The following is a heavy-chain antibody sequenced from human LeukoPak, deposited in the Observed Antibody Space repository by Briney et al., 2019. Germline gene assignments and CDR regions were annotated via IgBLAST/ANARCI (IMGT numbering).Heavy chain of an antibody. D-gene: IGHD2-15*01. Sequence: PGGSLRLSCAASGFTFSSYEMSWVRQAPGKGLEWVAYIGSSDSTIYYADSVKGRFTISRDHAKNSLYLQMNTLRAEDTAVYYCARVNVRCSGGICYDCGMDVWGQGTTVTVFS. CDR2: IGSSDSTI. J-gene: IGHJ6*01. V-gene: IGHV3-48*03. CDR1: GFTFSSYE. CDR3: ARVNVRCSGGICYDCGMDV.